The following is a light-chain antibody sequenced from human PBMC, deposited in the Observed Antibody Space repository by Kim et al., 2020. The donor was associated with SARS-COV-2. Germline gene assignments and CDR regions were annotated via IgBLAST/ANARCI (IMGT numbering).Light chain of an antibody. Sequence: ESVLTQSPATLSLSPGERATLSCRASQSVSRYLAWYQQKPGQAPRLLIYDASNRATGIPARFSGSGSGTDFTLTISSLEPEDFAVYYCQQRSIWPLTFGGGTKVDIK. V-gene: IGKV3-11*01. J-gene: IGKJ4*01. CDR1: QSVSRY. CDR2: DAS. CDR3: QQRSIWPLT.